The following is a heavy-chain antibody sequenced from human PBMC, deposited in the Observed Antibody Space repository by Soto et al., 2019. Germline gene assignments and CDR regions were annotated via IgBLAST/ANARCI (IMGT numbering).Heavy chain of an antibody. J-gene: IGHJ4*02. CDR2: INHSGST. V-gene: IGHV4-34*01. D-gene: IGHD5-12*01. CDR1: GGSFSGYY. Sequence: SETLSLTCAVYGGSFSGYYWSWIRQPPGKGLEWIGEINHSGSTNYNPSLKSRVTISVDTSKNQFSLKLSSVTAADTAVYYCARGSGYSGYVFDYCGQGPLVTVYS. CDR3: ARGSGYSGYVFDY.